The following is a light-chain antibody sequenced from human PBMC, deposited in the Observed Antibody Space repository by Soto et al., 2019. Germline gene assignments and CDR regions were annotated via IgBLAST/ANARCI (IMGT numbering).Light chain of an antibody. J-gene: IGKJ1*01. Sequence: EIVMTQSPATLSVSPGERATLSCRASQSVGTKLAWYQQKPGQAPRLLIYGASTRATGIPARFSGSGSGTEFILTISSLQSEDSAVYYCQPYEHLKTFGQGTKVEIK. CDR2: GAS. CDR1: QSVGTK. CDR3: QPYEHLKT. V-gene: IGKV3-15*01.